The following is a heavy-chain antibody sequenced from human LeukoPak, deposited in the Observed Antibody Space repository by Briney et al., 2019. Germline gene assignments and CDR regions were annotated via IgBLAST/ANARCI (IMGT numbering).Heavy chain of an antibody. Sequence: GGPLRLSCVASGFTFSNYAMTWVRRAPGKGLEWISSILGSGLGAFYADSVRGRFTVSRDNSKNTMYLEVNSLRAEDSAVYYCGKGRADANVDWIDPGGQGTLVIVSS. J-gene: IGHJ5*02. V-gene: IGHV3-23*01. CDR2: ILGSGLGA. CDR3: GKGRADANVDWIDP. D-gene: IGHD4/OR15-4a*01. CDR1: GFTFSNYA.